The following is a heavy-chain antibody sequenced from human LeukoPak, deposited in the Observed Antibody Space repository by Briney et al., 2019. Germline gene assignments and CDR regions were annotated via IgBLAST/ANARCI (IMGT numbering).Heavy chain of an antibody. Sequence: GGSLRLSCAAPGFTFSSYDMSWVRQAPGKGLEWVSGISGSGGSTYYADSVKGRFTISRDNSKNTMYLQMNSLRAEDTAVYYCARGDSGYDRGDYYYYMDVWGKGTTVTVSS. D-gene: IGHD5-12*01. V-gene: IGHV3-23*01. CDR1: GFTFSSYD. CDR3: ARGDSGYDRGDYYYYMDV. J-gene: IGHJ6*03. CDR2: ISGSGGST.